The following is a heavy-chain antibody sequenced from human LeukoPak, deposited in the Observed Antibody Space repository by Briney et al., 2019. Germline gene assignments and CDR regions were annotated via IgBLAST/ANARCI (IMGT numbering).Heavy chain of an antibody. CDR2: IRSKAYGGTT. Sequence: PGGSLRLSCTASGFTFGDYALTWFRQDPGKGLEWVGFIRSKAYGGTTQYAASVGGRFIISRDDSKSIAYLQMNSLKIEDTAVYYCTRGGPPWYFDYWGQGTLVTVSS. J-gene: IGHJ4*02. V-gene: IGHV3-49*03. CDR3: TRGGPPWYFDY. CDR1: GFTFGDYA.